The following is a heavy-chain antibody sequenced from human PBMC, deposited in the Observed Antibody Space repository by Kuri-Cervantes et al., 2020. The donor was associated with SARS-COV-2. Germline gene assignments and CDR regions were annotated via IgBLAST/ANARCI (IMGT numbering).Heavy chain of an antibody. CDR1: GGSISSHY. V-gene: IGHV4-59*11. CDR3: ARDLGGSNYGGGDY. J-gene: IGHJ4*02. D-gene: IGHD4-23*01. Sequence: SETLSLTCTVSGGSISSHYWSWIRQPPGKGLEWIGYIYYSGSTNYNPSLKSRVTISVDTSKNQFSLKLSPVTAADTAVYYCARDLGGSNYGGGDYWGQGTLVTVSS. CDR2: IYYSGST.